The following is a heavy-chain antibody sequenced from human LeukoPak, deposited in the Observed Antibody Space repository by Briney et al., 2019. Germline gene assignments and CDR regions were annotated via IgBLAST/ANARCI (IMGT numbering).Heavy chain of an antibody. D-gene: IGHD3-10*01. J-gene: IGHJ4*02. Sequence: ASVKVSCKASGYTFTDYAISWVRQAPGQGLEWMGWISAYNGDTMYAQKFQGRVTMTRDTSTSTLYMELSSLRSEDTAVYYCARGGSGSHYKPFDYWGQGTLVTVSS. CDR3: ARGGSGSHYKPFDY. CDR2: ISAYNGDT. CDR1: GYTFTDYA. V-gene: IGHV1-18*01.